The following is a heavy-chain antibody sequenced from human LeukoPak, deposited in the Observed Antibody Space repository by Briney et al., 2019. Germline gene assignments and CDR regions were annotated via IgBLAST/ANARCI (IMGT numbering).Heavy chain of an antibody. CDR1: GGSISSHY. V-gene: IGHV4-59*11. CDR3: ASTEAGYYDSSGTGTFDY. J-gene: IGHJ4*02. CDR2: IYYSGST. D-gene: IGHD3-22*01. Sequence: PSETLSLTCTVSGGSISSHYWSWIRQPPGKGLEWIGYIYYSGSTNYNPSLKSRVTISVDTSKNQFSLKLSPVTAADTAVYYCASTEAGYYDSSGTGTFDYWGQGTLVTVSS.